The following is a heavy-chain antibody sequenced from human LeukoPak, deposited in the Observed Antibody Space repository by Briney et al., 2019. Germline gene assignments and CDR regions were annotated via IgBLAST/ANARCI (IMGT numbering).Heavy chain of an antibody. CDR1: GFTFDDYA. V-gene: IGHV3-23*01. CDR3: AVNDIVVVPASDGY. D-gene: IGHD2-2*01. Sequence: GGSLRLSCAVSGFTFDDYAMHWVRQAPGKGLEWVSAISGSGGSTYYADSVKGRFTISRDNSKNTLYLQMNSLRAEDTAVYYCAVNDIVVVPASDGYWGQGTLVTVSS. CDR2: ISGSGGST. J-gene: IGHJ4*02.